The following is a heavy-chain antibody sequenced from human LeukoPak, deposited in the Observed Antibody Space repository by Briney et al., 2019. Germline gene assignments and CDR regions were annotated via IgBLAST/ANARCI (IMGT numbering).Heavy chain of an antibody. Sequence: SETLSLTCTVSVGSISSSSYYWGWIRQPRGKGLEWIGSIYYSGSTYYTPSLKSRVTISLDTSKTLFALKLSSVSAAGTAVYYCARQGGIAAAVMYYFDYWGQGTLVTVSS. V-gene: IGHV4-39*01. CDR3: ARQGGIAAAVMYYFDY. D-gene: IGHD6-13*01. CDR1: VGSISSSSYY. CDR2: IYYSGST. J-gene: IGHJ4*02.